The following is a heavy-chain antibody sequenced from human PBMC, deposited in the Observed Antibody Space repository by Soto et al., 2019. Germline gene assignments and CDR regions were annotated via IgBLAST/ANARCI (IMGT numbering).Heavy chain of an antibody. CDR1: GGTFSRYT. Sequence: QVQLVQSGAEVKKPGSSVKVSCKASGGTFSRYTISWVRQAPGQGLEWMGRIIPILGIANYAQKFQGRGTITGDKSTSTAYMELSSLRSEDTAVYYCARDRGYSYGYAARNYYYGMDVWGQGTTVTVSS. V-gene: IGHV1-69*08. D-gene: IGHD5-18*01. J-gene: IGHJ6*02. CDR3: ARDRGYSYGYAARNYYYGMDV. CDR2: IIPILGIA.